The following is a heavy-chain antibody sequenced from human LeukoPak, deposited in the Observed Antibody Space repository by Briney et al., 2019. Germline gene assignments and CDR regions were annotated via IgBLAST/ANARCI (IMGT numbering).Heavy chain of an antibody. J-gene: IGHJ4*02. CDR2: ISSRGST. D-gene: IGHD3-3*01. Sequence: KPSETLSLTCSVSGDSISNGHYYWGWIRQPPGKGLEWLATISSRGSTFYSPSLKSRVTISVDTSKNQISLNLSSVTASDTSLYYCARLNPLEHLFSFYFDSWGQGILATVSS. CDR1: GDSISNGHYY. CDR3: ARLNPLEHLFSFYFDS. V-gene: IGHV4-39*01.